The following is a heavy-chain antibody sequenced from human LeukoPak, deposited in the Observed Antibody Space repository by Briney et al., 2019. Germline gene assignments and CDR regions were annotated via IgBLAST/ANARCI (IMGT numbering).Heavy chain of an antibody. CDR1: GFTFSNAW. CDR2: IKSKTDGGTT. D-gene: IGHD3-3*01. CDR3: TTDVPPKHYDFWSGYYPYYYGMDV. V-gene: IGHV3-15*01. J-gene: IGHJ6*02. Sequence: GGSLRLSCAASGFTFSNAWMSWVRQAPGKGLEWVGRIKSKTDGGTTDYAAPVKGRFTISRNDSKNTLYLQMNSLKTEDTAVYYCTTDVPPKHYDFWSGYYPYYYGMDVWGQGTTDTVSS.